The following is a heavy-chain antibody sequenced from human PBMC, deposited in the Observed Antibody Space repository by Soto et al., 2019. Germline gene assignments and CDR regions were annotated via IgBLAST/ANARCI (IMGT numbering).Heavy chain of an antibody. J-gene: IGHJ4*02. Sequence: ASVKVSCKASGYIFTAYSMHWVRQAPGQGLEWVGWSNPNSGDAIYAQKFQGRATLTGDTSISTAYMELYSLTSDDTAVYYCAREASAVISLDYWGQGTLVTVSS. CDR2: SNPNSGDA. D-gene: IGHD6-19*01. CDR3: AREASAVISLDY. V-gene: IGHV1-2*02. CDR1: GYIFTAYS.